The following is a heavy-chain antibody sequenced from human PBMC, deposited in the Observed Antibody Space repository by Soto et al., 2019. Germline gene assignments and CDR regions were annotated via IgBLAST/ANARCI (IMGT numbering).Heavy chain of an antibody. V-gene: IGHV4-30-2*01. Sequence: PSETLSLTCAVSGGSISSGGYSWSWIRQPPGKGLEWIGYIYHSGSTYYNPSLQSRVTISVDRSKNQFSLKLSSVTAADTAVYYCARGKMVYTTQNWFDPWGQGTLVTVSS. CDR1: GGSISSGGYS. CDR3: ARGKMVYTTQNWFDP. CDR2: IYHSGST. D-gene: IGHD2-8*01. J-gene: IGHJ5*02.